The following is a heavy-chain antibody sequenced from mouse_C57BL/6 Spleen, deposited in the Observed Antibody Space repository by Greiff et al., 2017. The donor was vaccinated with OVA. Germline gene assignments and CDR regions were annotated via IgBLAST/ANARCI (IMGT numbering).Heavy chain of an antibody. CDR1: GYTFTDYN. CDR3: ARQPVVANYAMDY. Sequence: VQLQQSGPELVKPGASVKIPCKASGYTFTDYNMDWVKQSHGKSLEWIGDINPNNGGTIYNQKFKGKATLTVDKSSSTAYMELSSLTSEDTAVYYCARQPVVANYAMDYWGQGTSVTVSS. V-gene: IGHV1-18*01. J-gene: IGHJ4*01. CDR2: INPNNGGT. D-gene: IGHD1-1*01.